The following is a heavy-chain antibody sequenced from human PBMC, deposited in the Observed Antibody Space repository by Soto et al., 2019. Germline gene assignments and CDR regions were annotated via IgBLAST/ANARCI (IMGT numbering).Heavy chain of an antibody. CDR2: TYYRSKWYN. V-gene: IGHV6-1*01. J-gene: IGHJ5*01. Sequence: SQTLSLTCAISGDRVSSSSVTWNWIRQSPSRGPEWLGRTYYRSKWYNDYAESVKSRVTINPDTSKNQFSLHLNSVTPEDTAVYYCVRLIGNSWLDFWGQGTLVTVSS. D-gene: IGHD1-26*01. CDR1: GDRVSSSSVT. CDR3: VRLIGNSWLDF.